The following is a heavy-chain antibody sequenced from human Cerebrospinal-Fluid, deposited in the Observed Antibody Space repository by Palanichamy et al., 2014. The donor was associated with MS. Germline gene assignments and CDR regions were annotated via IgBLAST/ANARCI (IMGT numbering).Heavy chain of an antibody. CDR3: AKVFPRGGAARPIHYYYGMDV. D-gene: IGHD6-6*01. CDR1: GFTFSSYA. J-gene: IGHJ6*02. CDR2: ISGIGETT. V-gene: IGHV3-23*01. Sequence: EVQLLESGGGLVQPGGSLRLSCAASGFTFSSYAMGWVRQAPGKGLEWVSGISGIGETTYYADSVQGRFTISRDNSKNTLYLQMNSLRAEDTAVYYCAKVFPRGGAARPIHYYYGMDVWGQGTTVTVSS.